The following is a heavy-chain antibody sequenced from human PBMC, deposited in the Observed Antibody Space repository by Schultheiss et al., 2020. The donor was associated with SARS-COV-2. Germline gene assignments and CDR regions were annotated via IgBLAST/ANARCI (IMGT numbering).Heavy chain of an antibody. CDR1: GYSISSGYY. CDR2: INHRGGT. V-gene: IGHV4-38-2*01. D-gene: IGHD2-2*01. Sequence: SQTLSLTCAVSGYSISSGYYWGWIRQPPGKGLEWIGEINHRGGTNYNPSLKSRVTISVDTSKNQFSLKLSSLTAADTAVFYCARGIGTIIPTALSLRFFYSYHIDVWGKGTTVTVSS. CDR3: ARGIGTIIPTALSLRFFYSYHIDV. J-gene: IGHJ6*03.